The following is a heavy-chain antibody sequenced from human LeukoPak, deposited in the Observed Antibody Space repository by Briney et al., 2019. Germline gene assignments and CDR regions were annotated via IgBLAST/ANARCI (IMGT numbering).Heavy chain of an antibody. CDR1: GYTFTSYG. J-gene: IGHJ4*02. D-gene: IGHD5-18*01. V-gene: IGHV1-18*01. CDR3: ARDNPETAILPFDY. Sequence: ASVKVSCKASGYTFTSYGISWVRQAPGQGLEWMGWISAYNGNTNYAQKPQGRVTMTTDTSTSTAYMELRSLRSDDTAVYYCARDNPETAILPFDYWGQGTLVTVSS. CDR2: ISAYNGNT.